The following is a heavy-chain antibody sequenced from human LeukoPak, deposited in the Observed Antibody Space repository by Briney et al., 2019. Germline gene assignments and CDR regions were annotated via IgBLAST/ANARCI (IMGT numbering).Heavy chain of an antibody. D-gene: IGHD4-17*01. CDR3: AYGDNAFDL. Sequence: GEPLNISCNATGYSFTSYWIAWVRQTPGKGLELMGFIYPTDSDTTYTPSFQGQVTISVDKTINTAYLQWRSLKASDSAIYYCAYGDNAFDLCGQGTMVTVSP. J-gene: IGHJ3*01. CDR2: IYPTDSDT. V-gene: IGHV5-51*01. CDR1: GYSFTSYW.